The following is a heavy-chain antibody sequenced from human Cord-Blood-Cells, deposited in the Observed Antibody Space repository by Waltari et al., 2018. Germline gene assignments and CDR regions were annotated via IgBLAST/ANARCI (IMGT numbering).Heavy chain of an antibody. Sequence: QVQLVQSGAEVKKPGASLTVSCKATGYTFTSAALHWVRQDPAQRPEWMGWINSCKGNTKYSQKFQGRVTITRDTSASTAYMELSSLRSDDTAVYYCARDRSDYIWGSYRYNAFDIWGQGTMVTVSS. CDR2: INSCKGNT. CDR3: ARDRSDYIWGSYRYNAFDI. V-gene: IGHV1-3*01. CDR1: GYTFTSAA. D-gene: IGHD3-16*02. J-gene: IGHJ3*02.